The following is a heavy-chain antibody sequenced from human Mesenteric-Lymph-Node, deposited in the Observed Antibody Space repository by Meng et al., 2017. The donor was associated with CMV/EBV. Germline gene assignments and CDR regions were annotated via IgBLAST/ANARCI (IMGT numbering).Heavy chain of an antibody. D-gene: IGHD3-3*01. CDR3: ARGGDFWSGYSFDY. CDR1: GGSISSGDYF. CDR2: IYYSGST. Sequence: LRLSCTVSGGSISSGDYFWSWIRQPPGKGLEWIGYIYYSGSTYYSPSLKSRVTISIDTSKNQFSLKLSSVTAADTAIYYCARGGDFWSGYSFDYWGQGALVTVSS. V-gene: IGHV4-30-4*08. J-gene: IGHJ4*02.